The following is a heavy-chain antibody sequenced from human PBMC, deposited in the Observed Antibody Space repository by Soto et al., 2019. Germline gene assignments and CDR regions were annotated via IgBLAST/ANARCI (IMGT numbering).Heavy chain of an antibody. CDR3: AREGMVRGVIM. CDR1: GGSVSSGDYY. Sequence: PSETLSLTCTVSGGSVSSGDYYWSWIRQPPGKGLEWIGYIYYSGSTYYNPSLKSRVTISVDTSKNQFSLKLSSVTAADTAVYYCAREGMVRGVIMWGQGTLVTVSS. CDR2: IYYSGST. V-gene: IGHV4-30-4*01. D-gene: IGHD3-10*01. J-gene: IGHJ4*02.